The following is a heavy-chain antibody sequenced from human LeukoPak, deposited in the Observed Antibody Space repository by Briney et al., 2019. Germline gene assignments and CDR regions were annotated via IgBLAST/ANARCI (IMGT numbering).Heavy chain of an antibody. CDR2: INHSGST. D-gene: IGHD3-3*01. V-gene: IGHV4-34*01. CDR3: ARLPKYYDFWSPGS. J-gene: IGHJ4*02. CDR1: GGSFSGYY. Sequence: SETLSLTCAVYGGSFSGYYGSWIRQPPGKGLEWIGEINHSGSTNYNPSLKSRVTISVDTSKNQFSLKLSFVTAADTAVYYCARLPKYYDFWSPGSWGQGTLVTVSS.